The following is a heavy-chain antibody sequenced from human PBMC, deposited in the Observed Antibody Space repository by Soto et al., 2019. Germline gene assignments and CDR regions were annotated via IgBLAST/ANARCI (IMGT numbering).Heavy chain of an antibody. V-gene: IGHV3-73*01. Sequence: GGSLRLSCAASGFTFSGSAMHWVRQASGKGLEWVGRIRSKANSYATAYAASVKGRFTISRDDSKNTAYLQMNSLKTEDTAAYYCTTTMVRGVVDVWGQGTTVTVSS. D-gene: IGHD3-10*01. CDR1: GFTFSGSA. CDR2: IRSKANSYAT. CDR3: TTTMVRGVVDV. J-gene: IGHJ6*02.